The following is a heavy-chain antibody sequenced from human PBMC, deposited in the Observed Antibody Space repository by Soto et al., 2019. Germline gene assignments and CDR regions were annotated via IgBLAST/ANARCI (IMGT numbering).Heavy chain of an antibody. D-gene: IGHD4-17*01. V-gene: IGHV3-33*01. CDR2: IWYDGSNK. CDR1: GFTFSSYG. CDR3: ARDLDHPYGDYVGFDY. Sequence: ESGGGVVQPGRSLRLSCAASGFTFSSYGMHWVRQAPGKGLEWVAVIWYDGSNKYYADSVKGRFTISRDNSKNTLYLQMNSLRAEDTAVYYCARDLDHPYGDYVGFDYWGQGTLVTVSS. J-gene: IGHJ4*02.